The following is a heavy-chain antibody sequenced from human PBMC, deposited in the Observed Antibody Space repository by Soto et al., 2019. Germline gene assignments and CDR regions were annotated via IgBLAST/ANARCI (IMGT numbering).Heavy chain of an antibody. D-gene: IGHD1-26*01. CDR3: TRGLFSGSSYSGSWYYFDS. CDR2: INHSGSS. V-gene: IGHV4-34*01. J-gene: IGHJ4*02. CDR1: GGSFSGYI. Sequence: SETLSLTCAVYGGSFSGYIWTWIRQTPGKGLQWIGQINHSGSSIYNPSLKNRVTISTMSNNRFSLELSSVTAADTAVYYCTRGLFSGSSYSGSWYYFDSWGQGTMVTVSS.